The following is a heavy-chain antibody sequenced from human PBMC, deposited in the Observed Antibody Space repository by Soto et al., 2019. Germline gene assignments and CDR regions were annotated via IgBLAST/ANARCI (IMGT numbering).Heavy chain of an antibody. V-gene: IGHV3-21*01. CDR3: ARVGIAVAGTYFDF. CDR1: GFTFNSYS. D-gene: IGHD6-19*01. CDR2: ISGGSSYI. J-gene: IGHJ4*02. Sequence: GGSLRLSCAASGFTFNSYSMNWVRQAPGKGLEWVSSISGGSSYINYADSVKGRFTISRDNAKNSLYLQMNSLRAEDTAVYYCARVGIAVAGTYFDFWGQGTLVTVS.